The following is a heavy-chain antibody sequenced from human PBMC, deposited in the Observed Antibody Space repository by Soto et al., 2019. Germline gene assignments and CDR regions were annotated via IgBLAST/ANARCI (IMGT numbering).Heavy chain of an antibody. CDR2: IYTNGST. CDR3: ARGTHFYSSGSYGSPLDY. J-gene: IGHJ4*02. Sequence: PSETLCLTCTFSVGSISCYYWSWIRQPAGKELEWIGRIYTNGSTNYNPSLKSRVTMSLDMSRNQFSLKLNSVTAADTAVYYCARGTHFYSSGSYGSPLDYWGQGTMVTVSS. V-gene: IGHV4-4*07. CDR1: VGSISCYY. D-gene: IGHD6-19*01.